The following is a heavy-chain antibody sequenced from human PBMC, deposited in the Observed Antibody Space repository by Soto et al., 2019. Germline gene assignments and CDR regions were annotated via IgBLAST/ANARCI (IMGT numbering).Heavy chain of an antibody. J-gene: IGHJ4*02. D-gene: IGHD2-21*01. CDR2: LNPNGGAT. V-gene: IGHV1-2*02. CDR3: ARFNVVRMVIAGLDV. CDR1: GYTFGHYY. Sequence: QVQLMQSVAVVTKPGASVKVSCKTSGYTFGHYYIHWVRQAPGQGLEWLGWLNPNGGATNSAQKIQGRVTMTHDASISTVHMELGRLPPDDTAVYYGARFNVVRMVIAGLDVWGLGTLVTF.